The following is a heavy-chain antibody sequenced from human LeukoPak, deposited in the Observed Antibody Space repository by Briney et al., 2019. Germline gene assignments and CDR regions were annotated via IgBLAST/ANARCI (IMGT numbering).Heavy chain of an antibody. CDR1: GFTFSRYW. CDR3: ARASVTVDYYYYGMDV. J-gene: IGHJ6*02. CDR2: IKQDGSEK. D-gene: IGHD4-17*01. V-gene: IGHV3-7*04. Sequence: GGSLRLSCAASGFTFSRYWMTWVRQAPGKGLEGVANIKQDGSEKYYVDSVRGRFTVSRDNAKNSLYLQMNGLRGEDTAVYYCARASVTVDYYYYGMDVWGQGTTVTVSS.